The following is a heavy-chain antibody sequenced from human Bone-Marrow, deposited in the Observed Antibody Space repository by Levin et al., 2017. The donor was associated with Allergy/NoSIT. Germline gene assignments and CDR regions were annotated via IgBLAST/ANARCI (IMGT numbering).Heavy chain of an antibody. J-gene: IGHJ4*02. CDR1: GFTFSSYG. V-gene: IGHV3-30*18. D-gene: IGHD4-23*01. CDR3: AKDQRGTYYGGNKRSYFDY. Sequence: GGSLRLSCAASGFTFSSYGMHWVRQAPGKGLEWVAVISYDGSNKYYADSVKGRFTISRDNSKNTLYLQMNSLRAEDTAVYYCAKDQRGTYYGGNKRSYFDYWGQGTLVTVSS. CDR2: ISYDGSNK.